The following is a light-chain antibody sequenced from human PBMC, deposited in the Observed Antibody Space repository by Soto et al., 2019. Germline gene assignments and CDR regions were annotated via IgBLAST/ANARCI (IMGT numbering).Light chain of an antibody. V-gene: IGKV1-27*01. CDR2: AAS. CDR1: QGTSNY. CDR3: HKYNHTPT. J-gene: IGKJ4*01. Sequence: DIQMTQSPSSLSASVGDRVTITCRASQGTSNYLAWYQQKPGKVPELLIYAASTLESGVPSRVSGSGSGTEFTLNISGLQPDDVATYYCHKYNHTPTFGGGTNVEIK.